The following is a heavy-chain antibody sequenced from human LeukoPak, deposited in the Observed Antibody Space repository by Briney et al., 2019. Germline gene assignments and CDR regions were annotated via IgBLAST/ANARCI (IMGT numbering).Heavy chain of an antibody. Sequence: GGSLRLFCAASGFTFSSYNMNWVRRAPGKGLLWVSSVSRSGSYIYYADSVKGRFTISRDNAKNSLFLQMNSLRAEDTAVFYCARDCGSHDAFDIWGLGTMVTVSS. D-gene: IGHD1-26*01. J-gene: IGHJ3*02. CDR3: ARDCGSHDAFDI. V-gene: IGHV3-21*01. CDR1: GFTFSSYN. CDR2: VSRSGSYI.